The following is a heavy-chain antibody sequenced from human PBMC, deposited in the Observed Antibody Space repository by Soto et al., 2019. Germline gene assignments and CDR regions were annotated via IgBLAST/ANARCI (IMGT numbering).Heavy chain of an antibody. CDR2: IYPGDSDT. J-gene: IGHJ6*02. V-gene: IGHV5-51*01. CDR3: ARLSNYDFWSGYYIYYYGMDV. Sequence: GESLKISCKGSGYSFTSYWIGWVRQMPGKGLEWMGIIYPGDSDTRYSPSFQGQVTISADKPISTAYLQWSSLKASDTAMYYCARLSNYDFWSGYYIYYYGMDVWGQGTTVTVSS. D-gene: IGHD3-3*01. CDR1: GYSFTSYW.